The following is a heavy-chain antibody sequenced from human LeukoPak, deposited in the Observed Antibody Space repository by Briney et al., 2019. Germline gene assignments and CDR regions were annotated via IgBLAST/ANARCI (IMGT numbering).Heavy chain of an antibody. D-gene: IGHD2-2*01. J-gene: IGHJ3*02. Sequence: SETLSLTCTVSGGSISSGSYYWSWIRQPAGKGLEWIGRIYTSGSTNYNPSLKSRVTISVDTSKNRFSLKLSSVTAADTAVYYCARVPAVAFDIWGQGTMVTVSS. CDR1: GGSISSGSYY. CDR3: ARVPAVAFDI. CDR2: IYTSGST. V-gene: IGHV4-61*02.